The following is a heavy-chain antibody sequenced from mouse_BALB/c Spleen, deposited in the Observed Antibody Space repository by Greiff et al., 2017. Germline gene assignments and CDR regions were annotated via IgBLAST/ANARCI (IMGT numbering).Heavy chain of an antibody. D-gene: IGHD2-4*01. J-gene: IGHJ3*01. CDR1: GYAFSSPW. CDR2: IYPGDGDT. V-gene: IGHV1-82*01. CDR3: ARDDYAWFAY. Sequence: VQLQQSGPELVKPGASVKISCKASGYAFSSPWMNWVKQRPGQGLEWIGRIYPGDGDTNYNGKFKGKATLTADKSSSTAYMQLSSLTSVDSAVYFCARDDYAWFAYWGQGTLVTVSA.